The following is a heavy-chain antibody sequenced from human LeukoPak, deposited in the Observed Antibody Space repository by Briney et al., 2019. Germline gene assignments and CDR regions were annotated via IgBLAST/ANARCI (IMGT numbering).Heavy chain of an antibody. CDR2: ISYDGSNK. D-gene: IGHD3-22*01. Sequence: PGRSLRLSCAASGFTFSSYGMHWVRQAPGKGLEWVAIISYDGSNKYYEDSVKGRFTISRDNSKNTLYLQMNSLRAEDTAVYYCAKDKMDYYDSSGYYDWFDPWGQGTLVTVSS. J-gene: IGHJ5*02. CDR1: GFTFSSYG. V-gene: IGHV3-30*18. CDR3: AKDKMDYYDSSGYYDWFDP.